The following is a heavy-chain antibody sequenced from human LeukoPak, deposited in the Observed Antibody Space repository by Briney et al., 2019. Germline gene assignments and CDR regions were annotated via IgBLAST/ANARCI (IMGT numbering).Heavy chain of an antibody. J-gene: IGHJ4*02. CDR3: ARFSPPPT. CDR1: GFTLSSYW. CDR2: ISSDGTIT. V-gene: IGHV3-74*01. Sequence: PGGSLGLSCAASGFTLSSYWMHWVRQAPGKGLVWVSRISSDGTITNYADSVKGRFTIFRDNAKNTLYLQMNSLRVEDTAVYYCARFSPPPTWGQGTLVTVSS.